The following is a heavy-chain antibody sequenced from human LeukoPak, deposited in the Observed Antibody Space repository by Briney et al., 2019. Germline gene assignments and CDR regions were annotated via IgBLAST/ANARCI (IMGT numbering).Heavy chain of an antibody. J-gene: IGHJ4*02. CDR1: GFTVSSKD. D-gene: IGHD2-2*01. CDR3: AKGGDDIVVVPAAMGPLDYFDY. CDR2: LYSGGRT. Sequence: GGSLRLSCAASGFTVSSKDMNWVRQAPGKGLEWVSVLYSGGRTYYADSVKGRFTISRDNSKNTLYLQMNSLRAEDTAVYYCAKGGDDIVVVPAAMGPLDYFDYWGQGTLVTVSS. V-gene: IGHV3-53*05.